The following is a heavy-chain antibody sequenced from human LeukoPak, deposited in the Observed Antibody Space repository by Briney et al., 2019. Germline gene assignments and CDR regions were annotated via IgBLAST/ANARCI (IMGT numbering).Heavy chain of an antibody. CDR1: GYTLTELS. D-gene: IGHD1-26*01. CDR3: ARDGRKWEPRLPDAFDI. CDR2: FDPEDGET. J-gene: IGHJ3*02. V-gene: IGHV1-24*01. Sequence: ASVEVSCKVSGYTLTELSMHWVRQAPGKGLEWMGGFDPEDGETIYAQKFQGRVTMTEDTSTDTAYMELSSLRSEDTAVYYCARDGRKWEPRLPDAFDIWGQGTMVTVSS.